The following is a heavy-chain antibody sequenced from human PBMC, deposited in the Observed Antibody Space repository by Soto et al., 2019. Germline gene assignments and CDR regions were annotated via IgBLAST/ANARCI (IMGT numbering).Heavy chain of an antibody. CDR2: INPTSRYV. CDR1: GFTFSSYS. Sequence: EVQLLESGGGLVNPGGSLRLSCATSGFTFSSYSMDWVRQAPGKGLEWVSSINPTSRYVFYADSVRGRFTISRDYPGNPLQLQMNGLRGEDTAFYYCARQETRLTWDGFDIWGRGTLVTVSS. CDR3: ARQETRLTWDGFDI. D-gene: IGHD2-21*02. V-gene: IGHV3-21*01. J-gene: IGHJ3*02.